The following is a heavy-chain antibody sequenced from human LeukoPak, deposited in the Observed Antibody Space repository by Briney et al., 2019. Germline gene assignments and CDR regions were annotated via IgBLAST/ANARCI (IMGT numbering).Heavy chain of an antibody. CDR2: IYYSGST. CDR1: GGSISRYY. V-gene: IGHV4-59*08. D-gene: IGHD5-24*01. J-gene: IGHJ4*02. CDR3: ARFRDGYNQYFDY. Sequence: SETLSLTCTVSGGSISRYYWSWIRQPPGKGLEWIGYIYYSGSTNYNPSLKSPVTISVETSKNQFSLKLSSVTAADTAVYYCARFRDGYNQYFDYWGQGTLVTVSS.